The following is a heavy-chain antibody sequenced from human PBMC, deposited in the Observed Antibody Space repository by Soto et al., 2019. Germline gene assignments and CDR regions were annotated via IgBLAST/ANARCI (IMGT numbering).Heavy chain of an antibody. D-gene: IGHD3-10*01. Sequence: SETLSLTCTVSGGSISSSSYYWGWIRQPPGKGLESIGSIFYSGATYYNPSLKSRVTVSVDTSKNQFSLKLSSVTAADTAVYYCASYGSGSYKYYFDSWGQGALVTVSS. CDR1: GGSISSSSYY. CDR3: ASYGSGSYKYYFDS. CDR2: IFYSGAT. V-gene: IGHV4-39*01. J-gene: IGHJ4*02.